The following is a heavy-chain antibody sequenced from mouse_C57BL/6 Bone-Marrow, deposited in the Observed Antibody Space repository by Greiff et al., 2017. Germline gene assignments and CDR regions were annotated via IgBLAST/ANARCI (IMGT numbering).Heavy chain of an antibody. Sequence: EVQLVESGGDLVKPGGSLKLSCAASGFTFSSYGMSWVRQTPDKRLEWVATISSGGSYTYYPDSVKGRFTISRDNAKNTLYLQMSSLKSEDTAMYYCAIFSMVTRTDAYAMDYWGQGTSVTVSS. V-gene: IGHV5-6*01. D-gene: IGHD2-2*01. CDR1: GFTFSSYG. J-gene: IGHJ4*01. CDR3: AIFSMVTRTDAYAMDY. CDR2: ISSGGSYT.